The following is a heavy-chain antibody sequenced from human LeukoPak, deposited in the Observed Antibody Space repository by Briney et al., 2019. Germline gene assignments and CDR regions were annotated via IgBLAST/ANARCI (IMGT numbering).Heavy chain of an antibody. J-gene: IGHJ6*03. CDR3: ARGWTMYYYYYMDV. CDR2: IIPIFGTA. Sequence: SVKVSCKASGGTFSSYAIGWVRQAPGQGLEWMGGIIPIFGTANYAQKFQGRVTITTDESTSTAYMELSSLRSEDTAVYYCARGWTMYYYYYMDVWGKGTTVTVSS. D-gene: IGHD3/OR15-3a*01. CDR1: GGTFSSYA. V-gene: IGHV1-69*05.